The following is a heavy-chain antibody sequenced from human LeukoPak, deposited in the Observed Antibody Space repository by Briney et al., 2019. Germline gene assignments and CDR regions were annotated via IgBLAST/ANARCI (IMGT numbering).Heavy chain of an antibody. J-gene: IGHJ6*03. CDR2: IHGNGST. D-gene: IGHD6-13*01. Sequence: SETLSLTCTVSGASITSYSWNWIRQPAGKGLEWIGRIHGNGSTNYNPSFKNRDTMSLDTSKSQFSLKMTSVTAADTALYFCARDMVSTWPYFYTYYYMDVWGQGTTVAVTS. CDR1: GASITSYS. CDR3: ARDMVSTWPYFYTYYYMDV. V-gene: IGHV4-4*07.